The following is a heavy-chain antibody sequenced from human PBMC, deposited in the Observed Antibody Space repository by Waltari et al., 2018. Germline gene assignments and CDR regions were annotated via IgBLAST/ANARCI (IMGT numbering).Heavy chain of an antibody. J-gene: IGHJ5*02. D-gene: IGHD3-22*01. V-gene: IGHV1-8*01. CDR1: GYTFTSHD. CDR2: SNPNSGNT. Sequence: QVQLVQSGAEVKKPGASVKVSCKASGYTFTSHDINWVRQATGQGLEWMGWSNPNSGNTGYAQKFQGRVTMTRNTSISTAYMELSSLGSEDTAVYYCARFHPYYYDSSGPWGQGTLVIVSS. CDR3: ARFHPYYYDSSGP.